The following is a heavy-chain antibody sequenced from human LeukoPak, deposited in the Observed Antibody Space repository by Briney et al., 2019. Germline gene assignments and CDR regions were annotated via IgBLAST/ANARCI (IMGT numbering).Heavy chain of an antibody. CDR2: ISASGGTA. CDR3: AKEPREYCSSTSCPNWFDS. Sequence: GGALRLSCAASGFTFNNYAMSWVRQAPGKGGEWVSAISASGGTAYYADSVKGRFTISRDNSENTLFLQMNSLRAEDTAVYYCAKEPREYCSSTSCPNWFDSWGQGTLVTVSS. V-gene: IGHV3-23*01. J-gene: IGHJ5*01. CDR1: GFTFNNYA. D-gene: IGHD2-2*01.